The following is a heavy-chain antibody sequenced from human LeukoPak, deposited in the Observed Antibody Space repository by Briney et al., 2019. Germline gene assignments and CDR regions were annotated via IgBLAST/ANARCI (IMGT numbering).Heavy chain of an antibody. V-gene: IGHV2-5*02. Sequence: SGPTLVNPTQTLTLTCTFSGFSLSTSGVGVGWIRQPPGKALEWLALIYWDDDKRYSPSLKGRLTITKDTSKNQVVLTMTNMDPVDTATYYCAHSSGPLWFGELPLAPHYYYGMDVWGQGTTVTVSS. CDR1: GFSLSTSGVG. D-gene: IGHD3-10*01. CDR2: IYWDDDK. CDR3: AHSSGPLWFGELPLAPHYYYGMDV. J-gene: IGHJ6*02.